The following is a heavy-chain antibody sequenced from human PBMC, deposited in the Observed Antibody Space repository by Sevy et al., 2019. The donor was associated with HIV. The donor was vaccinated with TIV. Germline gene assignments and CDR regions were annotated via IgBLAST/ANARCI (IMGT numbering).Heavy chain of an antibody. J-gene: IGHJ6*02. Sequence: GGSLRLSCAASGFTFSNAWMSWVRQAPGKGLEWVGRIKSKTDGGTTDYAAPVKGRFTKSRDDSKNTRYLQINSLKTEDTAVYYCTTDHGGYCSSTSCRNEKYYYYYYGMDVWGQGTTVTVSS. CDR1: GFTFSNAW. CDR2: IKSKTDGGTT. CDR3: TTDHGGYCSSTSCRNEKYYYYYYGMDV. V-gene: IGHV3-15*01. D-gene: IGHD2-2*01.